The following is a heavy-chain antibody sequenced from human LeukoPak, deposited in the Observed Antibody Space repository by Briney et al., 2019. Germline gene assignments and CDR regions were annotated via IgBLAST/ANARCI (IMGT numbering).Heavy chain of an antibody. J-gene: IGHJ4*02. CDR1: GFTFDDYA. CDR2: ISWDGGST. D-gene: IGHD5-24*01. Sequence: GGSLRLSCAASGFTFDDYAMHWVRQAPGKGLEWVSLISWDGGSTYYADSVKGRFTISRDNSKNSLCLQMNSLRTEDTALYYCAKDLGDGYNPDYWGQGTLVTVSS. CDR3: AKDLGDGYNPDY. V-gene: IGHV3-43*01.